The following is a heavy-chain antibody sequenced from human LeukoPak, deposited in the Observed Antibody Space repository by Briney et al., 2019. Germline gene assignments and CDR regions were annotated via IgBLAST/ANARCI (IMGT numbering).Heavy chain of an antibody. CDR3: ARGYMLRYCSGGSCPYRNRHFDY. V-gene: IGHV1-18*01. CDR2: FSAYNGNT. Sequence: ASVKVSCKASGYTFTSYGISWVRQAPGQGLEWMGWFSAYNGNTNYAQKLQGRVTMTTDTSTSTAYMELRSLRSDDTAVYYCARGYMLRYCSGGSCPYRNRHFDYWGQGTLVTVSS. D-gene: IGHD2-15*01. CDR1: GYTFTSYG. J-gene: IGHJ4*02.